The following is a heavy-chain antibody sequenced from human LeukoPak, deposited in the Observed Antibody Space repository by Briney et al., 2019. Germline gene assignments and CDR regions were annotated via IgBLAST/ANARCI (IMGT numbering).Heavy chain of an antibody. CDR1: GFTFSSYG. V-gene: IGHV3-30*18. CDR3: AKLIAAAGRFDY. J-gene: IGHJ4*02. Sequence: GGSLRLSCAASGFTFSSYGMHWVRQAPGKGLEWVAVISYGGSNKYYADSVKGRFTISRDNSKNTLYLEMNSLRAEDTAVYYCAKLIAAAGRFDYWRQGTLVTVSS. D-gene: IGHD6-13*01. CDR2: ISYGGSNK.